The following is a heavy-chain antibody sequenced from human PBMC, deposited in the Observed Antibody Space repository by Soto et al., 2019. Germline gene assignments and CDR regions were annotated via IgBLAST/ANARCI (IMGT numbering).Heavy chain of an antibody. CDR2: ISGSGGST. V-gene: IGHV3-23*01. CDR3: AKTANGWFSAFDI. J-gene: IGHJ3*02. CDR1: GFTFSSYA. D-gene: IGHD6-19*01. Sequence: EVQLLESGGGLVQPGGSLRLSCAASGFTFSSYAMSWVRQAPGKGLEWVSAISGSGGSTYYADSVKGRFTFSRDNPKNTLYLQMNSLRAEDTAVYYCAKTANGWFSAFDIWRQGTMVTVSS.